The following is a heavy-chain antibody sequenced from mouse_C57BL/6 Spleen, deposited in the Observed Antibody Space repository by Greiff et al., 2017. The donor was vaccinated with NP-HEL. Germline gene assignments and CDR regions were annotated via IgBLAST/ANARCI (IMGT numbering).Heavy chain of an antibody. D-gene: IGHD1-1*01. CDR1: GFTFSDAW. Sequence: EVKVEESGGGLVQPGGSMKLSCAASGFTFSDAWMDWVRQSPEKGLEWVAEIRNKANNHATYYAESVKGRFTISRDDSKSSVYLQMNSLRAEDTGIYYCTRRGYYGSSYSYYFDYWGQGTTLTVSS. CDR2: IRNKANNHAT. V-gene: IGHV6-6*01. J-gene: IGHJ2*01. CDR3: TRRGYYGSSYSYYFDY.